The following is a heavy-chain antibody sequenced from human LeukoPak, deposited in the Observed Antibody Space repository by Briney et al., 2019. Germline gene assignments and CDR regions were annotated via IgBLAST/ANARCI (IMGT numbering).Heavy chain of an antibody. CDR3: ARDRCSSTSCSYAFDI. CDR1: GFTVSSNY. J-gene: IGHJ3*02. V-gene: IGHV3-66*01. CDR2: IYSGGST. D-gene: IGHD2-2*01. Sequence: GGSLRLSCAASGFTVSSNYMSWVRQAPGKGLEWVSVIYSGGSTYYADSVKGRFTISRDNSKNTLYLQMNSLRAEDTAVYYCARDRCSSTSCSYAFDIWGQGTMVTVSS.